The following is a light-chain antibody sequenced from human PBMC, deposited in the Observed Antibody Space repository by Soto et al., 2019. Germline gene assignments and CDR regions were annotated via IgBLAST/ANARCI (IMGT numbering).Light chain of an antibody. V-gene: IGLV2-14*01. CDR3: SSYTSSSTYV. J-gene: IGLJ1*01. CDR2: EVS. CDR1: SSDVGGYNY. Sequence: QSVLTQPASVSGSPGQSIAISCTGTSSDVGGYNYVSWYQQHPGKAPKLMISEVSNRPSGVSNRFSGSKSGNTASLTFSGLQAEDEADYYCSSYTSSSTYVFGTGTQLTVL.